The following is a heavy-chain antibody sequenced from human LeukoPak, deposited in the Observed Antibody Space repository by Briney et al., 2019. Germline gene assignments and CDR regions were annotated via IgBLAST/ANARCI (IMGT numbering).Heavy chain of an antibody. D-gene: IGHD3-3*01. J-gene: IGHJ5*02. V-gene: IGHV4-38-2*02. CDR2: IYHSGST. CDR3: ARVPHGETIFGVVLYWFDP. Sequence: PPETLSLTCTVSSYSISSGYYWGWIRQPPGKGLEWIGSIYHSGSTYYNPSLKSRVTISVDTSKNQFSLKLSSVTAADTAVYYCARVPHGETIFGVVLYWFDPWGQGTLVTVSS. CDR1: SYSISSGYY.